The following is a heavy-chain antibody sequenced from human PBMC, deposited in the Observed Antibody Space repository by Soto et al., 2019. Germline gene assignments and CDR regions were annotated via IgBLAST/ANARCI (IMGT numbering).Heavy chain of an antibody. V-gene: IGHV1-69*13. D-gene: IGHD5-12*01. J-gene: IGHJ1*01. Sequence: SVKVSCKASGGTFSSYAISWVRQAPGQGLEWMGGIIPIFGTANYAQKFQGRVTITADESTSTAYMELSSLRSEDTAVYYCVFRRWLQYSSAEYFQHWGQGTLVTVSS. CDR3: VFRRWLQYSSAEYFQH. CDR1: GGTFSSYA. CDR2: IIPIFGTA.